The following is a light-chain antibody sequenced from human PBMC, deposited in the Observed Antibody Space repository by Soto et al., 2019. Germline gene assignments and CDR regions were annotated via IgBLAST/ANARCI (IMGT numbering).Light chain of an antibody. CDR1: SSNIGAHYD. V-gene: IGLV1-40*01. CDR2: GNS. CDR3: QSYDSSLSVYV. J-gene: IGLJ1*01. Sequence: QSVLTQPPSVSGAPGQRVTISCPGSSSNIGAHYDVHWYQQLPGTAPKLLIYGNSNRPSGVPDRFSGSKSGTSASLAITGLQAEGEADYYCQSYDSSLSVYVFGNGTNGTVL.